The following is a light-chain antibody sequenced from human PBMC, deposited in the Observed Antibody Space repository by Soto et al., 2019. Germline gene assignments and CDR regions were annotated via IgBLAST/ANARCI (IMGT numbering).Light chain of an antibody. CDR1: QSVDTC. V-gene: IGKV1-5*03. J-gene: IGKJ1*01. CDR3: QQFYRYPWT. CDR2: KAS. Sequence: DIQMTQSPSTLSASVVDRVTITCRASQSVDTCLAWYQQKPGKAPHLLIYKASSLETGVPSRFSGSGYVTEFTLTISRLQPDDFATYYCQQFYRYPWTFGQGTKFEIK.